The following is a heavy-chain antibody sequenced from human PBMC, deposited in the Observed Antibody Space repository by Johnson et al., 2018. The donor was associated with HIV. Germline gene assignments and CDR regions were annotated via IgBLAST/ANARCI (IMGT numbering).Heavy chain of an antibody. Sequence: VQLVESGGGLVQPGGSLRLSCAASRFTFSSNDMHWVRQATGKGLEWVSGIGISGNTNYPGSVKGRFTISRENVKNFVYLQMNSLTAGDTAVYYCVREHRADESFDLWGQGTMVTVSS. CDR2: IGISGNT. J-gene: IGHJ3*01. CDR1: RFTFSSND. D-gene: IGHD1-14*01. CDR3: VREHRADESFDL. V-gene: IGHV3-13*01.